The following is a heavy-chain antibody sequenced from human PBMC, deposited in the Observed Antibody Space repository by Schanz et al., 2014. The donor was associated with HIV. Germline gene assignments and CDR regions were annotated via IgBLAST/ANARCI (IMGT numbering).Heavy chain of an antibody. CDR2: ISGSGIST. Sequence: EVQLLESGGGLVQPGGSLRLSCAASGFTFSNFAMAWVRQAPGKGLEWVSVISGSGISTYYADSVKGRFTISRDNSKNTLYLQMNSLSAADTAVYFCARARFGDWGQGTLVTVSS. D-gene: IGHD3-3*01. CDR3: ARARFGD. CDR1: GFTFSNFA. J-gene: IGHJ4*03. V-gene: IGHV3-23*01.